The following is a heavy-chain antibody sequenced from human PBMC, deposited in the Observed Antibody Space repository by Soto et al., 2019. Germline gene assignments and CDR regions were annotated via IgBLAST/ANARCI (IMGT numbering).Heavy chain of an antibody. D-gene: IGHD6-13*01. CDR2: IDPSDSYT. V-gene: IGHV5-10-1*01. CDR1: GYSFTSYW. CDR3: ARLPSKITRYSSSGINWFDP. Sequence: GESLKISCKGSGYSFTSYWISWVRQMPGKGLEWMGRIDPSDSYTNYSPSFQGHVTISADKSISTAYLQWSSLKASDTAMYYCARLPSKITRYSSSGINWFDPWGQGTLVTVSS. J-gene: IGHJ5*02.